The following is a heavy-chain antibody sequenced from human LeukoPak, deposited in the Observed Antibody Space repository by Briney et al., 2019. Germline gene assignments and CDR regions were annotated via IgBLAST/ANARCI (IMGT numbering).Heavy chain of an antibody. J-gene: IGHJ3*02. Sequence: PSETLSLTCTVSGGSISDYHWSWIRQPPGKGLEWIGYIYYSGSTNYNPSLKSRVTISVDTSKNQFSLKLSSVTAADTAVYYCARRMATIHAFDIWGQGTMVTVSS. V-gene: IGHV4-59*08. D-gene: IGHD5-12*01. CDR3: ARRMATIHAFDI. CDR1: GGSISDYH. CDR2: IYYSGST.